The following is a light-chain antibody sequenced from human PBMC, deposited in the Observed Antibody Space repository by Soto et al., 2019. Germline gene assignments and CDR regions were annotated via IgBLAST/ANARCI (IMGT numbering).Light chain of an antibody. CDR3: SSWTSSTTQV. Sequence: QSVLTHPASVSGSLGQSITISCTGTSSDVGGFDFVSWYQQHPGKAPKLMIYEVNNRPSGVSNRFSASKSGNTASLTISGLQAEDEADYYCSSWTSSTTQVLGGGTKVTVL. CDR1: SSDVGGFDF. CDR2: EVN. J-gene: IGLJ3*02. V-gene: IGLV2-14*01.